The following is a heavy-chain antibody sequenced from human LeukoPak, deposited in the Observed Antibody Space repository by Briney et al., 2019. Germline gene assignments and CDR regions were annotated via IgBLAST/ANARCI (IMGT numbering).Heavy chain of an antibody. V-gene: IGHV3-23*01. J-gene: IGHJ1*01. CDR1: GFTVSSND. CDR3: AKGGEQVTWNFQN. CDR2: ISDSGANT. Sequence: PGGSLRLSCAASGFTVSSNDMSWVRQAPGKGLEWVSIISDSGANTYYADSVRGRFTISRDNSKNTLYLQMNSLRAEDTPVYYCAKGGEQVTWNFQNWGQGTLVTVSS. D-gene: IGHD1/OR15-1a*01.